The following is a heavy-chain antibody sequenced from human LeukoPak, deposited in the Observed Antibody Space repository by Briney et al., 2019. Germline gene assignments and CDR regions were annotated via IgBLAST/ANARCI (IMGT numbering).Heavy chain of an antibody. CDR2: INPNSGGT. CDR3: ARADEVVAASGY. D-gene: IGHD2-15*01. CDR1: GYTFTGYY. V-gene: IGHV1-2*04. Sequence: ASVKVSCKASGYTFTGYYMHWVRQAPGQGLEWMGWINPNSGGTNYAQKFQGWVTMTTDTSTSTAYMELRSLRSDDTAVYYCARADEVVAASGYWGQGTLVTVSS. J-gene: IGHJ4*02.